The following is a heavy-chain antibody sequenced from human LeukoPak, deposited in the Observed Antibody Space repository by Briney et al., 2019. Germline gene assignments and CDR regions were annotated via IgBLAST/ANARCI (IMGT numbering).Heavy chain of an antibody. CDR3: ARASDNYYGSGSYVFDF. D-gene: IGHD3-10*01. V-gene: IGHV4-59*10. Sequence: SETLSLTCAVYGGSFSGYYWSWIRQPPGKGLEWIGRIYTSGSTNYNPSLKSRVTMSVDTSKNQFSLKLSSVTAADTAVYYCARASDNYYGSGSYVFDFWGQGTLVTVSS. CDR1: GGSFSGYY. J-gene: IGHJ4*02. CDR2: IYTSGST.